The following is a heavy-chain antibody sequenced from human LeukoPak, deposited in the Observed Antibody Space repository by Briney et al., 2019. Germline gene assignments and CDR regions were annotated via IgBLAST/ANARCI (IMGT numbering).Heavy chain of an antibody. CDR2: ISSSSSYI. CDR1: GFTFSSYS. V-gene: IGHV3-21*04. D-gene: IGHD6-13*01. CDR3: ARDFTSSWSLGEFDP. J-gene: IGHJ5*02. Sequence: GGSLRLSCAASGFTFSSYSMNWVRQAPGKGLEWVSSISSSSSYIYYADSVKGRFTISRDNAKNSLYLQMNSLRAEDTAVYYCARDFTSSWSLGEFDPWGQGTLVTVSS.